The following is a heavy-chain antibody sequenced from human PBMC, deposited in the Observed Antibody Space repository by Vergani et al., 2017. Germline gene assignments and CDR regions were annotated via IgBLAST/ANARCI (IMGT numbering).Heavy chain of an antibody. CDR2: IDHTGRP. Sequence: QVQLQQWGGGLLKPSETLSLTCVVNGVSFTSYHWTWIRQSPGEGLEWVGDIDHTGRPEYNPSLKSRLTMSVDKPRNQFSLTLNSVTATDTAIYFCARVNTETNGHLYYYYYMDVWGQGTVVTVS. CDR3: ARVNTETNGHLYYYYYMDV. V-gene: IGHV4-34*01. CDR1: GVSFTSYH. D-gene: IGHD4-11*01. J-gene: IGHJ6*03.